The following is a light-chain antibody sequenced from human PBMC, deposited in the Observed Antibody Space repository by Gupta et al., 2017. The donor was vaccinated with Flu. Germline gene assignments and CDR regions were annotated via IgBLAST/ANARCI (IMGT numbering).Light chain of an antibody. CDR2: EYN. J-gene: IGLJ3*02. CDR1: NSTIGHNY. V-gene: IGLV1-51*02. Sequence: QSVLTQPPSVSAAPGQKVTISSSGRNSTIGHNYVSWYQQIPGTAPRLLIFEYNKRPSGIPDRFSGSKGGTSATLGIAGLQAGDEADYYCATWDTSLSDVVFGGGTKLTVL. CDR3: ATWDTSLSDVV.